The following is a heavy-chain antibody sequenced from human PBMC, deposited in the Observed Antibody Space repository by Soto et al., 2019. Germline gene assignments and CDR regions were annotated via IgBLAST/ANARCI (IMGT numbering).Heavy chain of an antibody. D-gene: IGHD5-12*01. V-gene: IGHV1-8*01. Sequence: QVQLVQSGAEVKKPGASVKASCKASGYTFTSYDINWARQATGQGLEWMGWMNTNSGNTAYAQKFQGRVTMTSNTSISTAYMELSSLRSEYTAVYYCARERRDGYDNWGQGTLVTVSS. CDR1: GYTFTSYD. CDR2: MNTNSGNT. J-gene: IGHJ4*02. CDR3: ARERRDGYDN.